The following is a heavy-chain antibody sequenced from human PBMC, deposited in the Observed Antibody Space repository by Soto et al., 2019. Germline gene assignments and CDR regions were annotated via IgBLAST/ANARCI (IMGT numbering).Heavy chain of an antibody. J-gene: IGHJ3*02. V-gene: IGHV4-30-2*01. CDR3: ARAVVTGRYDAFDI. Sequence: QLQLQESGSGLVEPSQTLSLTCAVSGGSISNDGSSWNWIRQPPGKGLDWIGYIFHSGATYYNPSLRSRVTISLDRARNQFSLKLSSVTAADTAVYDCARAVVTGRYDAFDIWGQGTMVTVSS. CDR1: GGSISNDGSS. D-gene: IGHD2-21*02. CDR2: IFHSGAT.